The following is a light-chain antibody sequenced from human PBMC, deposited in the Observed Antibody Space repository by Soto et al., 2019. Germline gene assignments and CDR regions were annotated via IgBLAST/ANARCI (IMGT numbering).Light chain of an antibody. CDR2: DAS. CDR3: QHRTNWPPLT. J-gene: IGKJ3*01. CDR1: QSISSS. V-gene: IGKV3-11*01. Sequence: EIVLTQSPATLSLSPGDRATLSCRASQSISSSLAWYQQKPGQAPRLLIYDASNRAAGIPARFSGSGSGTDFTLTISSLEPEDFAVYYCQHRTNWPPLTFGPGTKVDVK.